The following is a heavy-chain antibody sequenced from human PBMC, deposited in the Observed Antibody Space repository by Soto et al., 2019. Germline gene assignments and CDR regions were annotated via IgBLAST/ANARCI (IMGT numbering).Heavy chain of an antibody. Sequence: SLRLSCAASGFTFDDYAMHWVRQAPVKVLEWVSGISCNSGSIGYADSVKVRFTISRDNAKNSLYLQMNSLRAEDTALYYCAKLPFTGYCSGGSCRAAYYFDYWGQGTLVTVSS. J-gene: IGHJ4*02. D-gene: IGHD2-15*01. CDR1: GFTFDDYA. CDR3: AKLPFTGYCSGGSCRAAYYFDY. CDR2: ISCNSGSI. V-gene: IGHV3-9*01.